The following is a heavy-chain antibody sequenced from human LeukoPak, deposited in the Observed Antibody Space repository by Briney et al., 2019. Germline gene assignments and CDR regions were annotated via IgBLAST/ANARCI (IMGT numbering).Heavy chain of an antibody. J-gene: IGHJ4*02. CDR2: INHSGST. CDR1: GGSFSGYY. V-gene: IGHV4-34*01. Sequence: SQSLSLTWAVDGGSFSGYYCGWVRHPPRKGLGWSGEINHSGSTTYHPSIKSRATISVDTCKNQSSLKLISVTAADTAVYYCARRIAAGSHIDYWGQGTLVTVSS. D-gene: IGHD6-13*01. CDR3: ARRIAAGSHIDY.